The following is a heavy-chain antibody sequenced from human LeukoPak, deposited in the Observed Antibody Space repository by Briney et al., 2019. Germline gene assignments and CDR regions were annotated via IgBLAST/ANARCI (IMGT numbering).Heavy chain of an antibody. D-gene: IGHD6-6*01. J-gene: IGHJ4*02. CDR3: ARDSTASSIAASEEFCDY. CDR2: ISSSSSYI. CDR1: GFTLSSHS. Sequence: GGSLRLSCAASGFTLSSHSMNWVRQAPGKGLEWVSSISSSSSYIYYADSVKGRFTISRDNAKNSLYLQMNSLRAEDTAVYYCARDSTASSIAASEEFCDYWGQGTLVTVSS. V-gene: IGHV3-21*01.